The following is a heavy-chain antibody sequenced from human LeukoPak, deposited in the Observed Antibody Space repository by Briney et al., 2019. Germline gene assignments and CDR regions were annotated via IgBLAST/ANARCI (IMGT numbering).Heavy chain of an antibody. V-gene: IGHV3-23*01. Sequence: GGSLRLSCAASGFTFSSYAMSWVRQAPGNGLEWVSAISGSGGSTYYADSVKGRFTISRDNSKNTLYLQMNSLRAEDTAVYYCAKNRKGYSSGWYTSFDYWGQGTLVTVSS. CDR1: GFTFSSYA. J-gene: IGHJ4*02. CDR3: AKNRKGYSSGWYTSFDY. D-gene: IGHD6-19*01. CDR2: ISGSGGST.